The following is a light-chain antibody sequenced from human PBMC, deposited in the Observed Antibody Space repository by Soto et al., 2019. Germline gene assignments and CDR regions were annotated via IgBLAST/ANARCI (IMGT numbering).Light chain of an antibody. CDR3: QQYDT. V-gene: IGKV3-20*01. Sequence: EIVLTQSPATLSFSPGERATLSCRASQSVSSYLAWYQQKPGQAPRLLLYGASSRATGVPDRFTGSGSGTDFTLTISRLEPEDFAVYYCQQYDTFGQGTRLEI. CDR1: QSVSSY. CDR2: GAS. J-gene: IGKJ5*01.